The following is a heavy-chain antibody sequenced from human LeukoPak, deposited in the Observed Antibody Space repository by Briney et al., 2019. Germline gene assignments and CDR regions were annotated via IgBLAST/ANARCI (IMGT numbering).Heavy chain of an antibody. D-gene: IGHD2-15*01. CDR3: AREAYCSGGSCYHCYYYGMDV. V-gene: IGHV1-69*06. J-gene: IGHJ6*02. CDR2: IIPIFGTA. Sequence: SVKVSCKASGGTFSSYAISWVRQAPGQGLEWMGGIIPIFGTASYAQKFQGRVTITADKSTSTAYMELSSLRSEDTAVYYCAREAYCSGGSCYHCYYYGMDVWGQGTTVTVSS. CDR1: GGTFSSYA.